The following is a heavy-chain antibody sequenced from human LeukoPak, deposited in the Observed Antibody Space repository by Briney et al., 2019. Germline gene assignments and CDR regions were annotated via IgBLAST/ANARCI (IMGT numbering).Heavy chain of an antibody. V-gene: IGHV3-30-3*01. Sequence: GGSLRLPCAASGFTFRNYVIHWVRQAPGKGLEWVAVTSSDLNVKLYADSVKGRFTISRDNSRSTLYLQMNSLRPEDTAIYYCARDGYYGSGSPPSLYFDYWGQGTLVTVSS. J-gene: IGHJ4*02. CDR3: ARDGYYGSGSPPSLYFDY. CDR2: TSSDLNVK. D-gene: IGHD3-10*01. CDR1: GFTFRNYV.